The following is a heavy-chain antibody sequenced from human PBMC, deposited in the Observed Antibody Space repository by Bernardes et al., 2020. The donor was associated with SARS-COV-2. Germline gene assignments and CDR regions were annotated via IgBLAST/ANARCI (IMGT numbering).Heavy chain of an antibody. V-gene: IGHV3-21*01. CDR1: GFTFSIYS. CDR2: ISGISSYI. D-gene: IGHD2-2*01. J-gene: IGHJ6*02. Sequence: GRSLRLSCVASGFTFSIYSVNWVRQAPGKGLEWVSSISGISSYIYYADSVKGPFTISRDNAKNSLYLQMNSLRAEDTAVYYCARDRIVVVPPGYGMDVWGQGTTVTVSS. CDR3: ARDRIVVVPPGYGMDV.